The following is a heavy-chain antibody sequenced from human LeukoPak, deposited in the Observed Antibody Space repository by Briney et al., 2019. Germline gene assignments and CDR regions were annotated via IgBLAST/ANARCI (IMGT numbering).Heavy chain of an antibody. V-gene: IGHV4-39*07. Sequence: SETLSLTCTVSGGSISSSSYYWGWIRQPPGKGLEWIGSIYYSGSTYYNPSLKSRVTISVDTSKNQFSLKLSSVTAADTAVYYCARALGYCSSTSCYWRYFDLWGRGTLVTVSS. D-gene: IGHD2-2*01. CDR1: GGSISSSSYY. CDR2: IYYSGST. CDR3: ARALGYCSSTSCYWRYFDL. J-gene: IGHJ2*01.